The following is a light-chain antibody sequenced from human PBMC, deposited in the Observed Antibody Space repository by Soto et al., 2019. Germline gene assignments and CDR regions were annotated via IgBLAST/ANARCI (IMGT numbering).Light chain of an antibody. CDR1: QSVSGN. V-gene: IGKV3-15*01. CDR2: GAS. Sequence: EMVMTQSPATLSVSPGERATLSCRASQSVSGNLAWYQQKPGQAPRLLIYGASTRATGIPARFSGSGSGTEFTLTIRTMQSEDFAVYYCQHYNKWPPITFGQGTRLEIK. J-gene: IGKJ5*01. CDR3: QHYNKWPPIT.